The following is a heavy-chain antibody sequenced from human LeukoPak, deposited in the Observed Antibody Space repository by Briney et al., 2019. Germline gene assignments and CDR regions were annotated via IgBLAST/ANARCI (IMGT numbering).Heavy chain of an antibody. J-gene: IGHJ4*02. CDR3: ARDQGSGSYANY. V-gene: IGHV1-2*02. CDR2: INPNSGGT. D-gene: IGHD1-26*01. Sequence: ASVKLSCKACGYTFTGYYMHWVRQGPGQGLEWMGWINPNSGGTNYAQKFQGRVTMTRDTSISTAYMKLSRLRSDDTAVYYCARDQGSGSYANYWGQGTLVTVSS. CDR1: GYTFTGYY.